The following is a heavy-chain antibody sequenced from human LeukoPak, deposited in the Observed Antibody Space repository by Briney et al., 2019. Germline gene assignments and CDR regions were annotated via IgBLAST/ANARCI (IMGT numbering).Heavy chain of an antibody. J-gene: IGHJ6*03. V-gene: IGHV4-59*01. CDR2: IYYSGST. D-gene: IGHD6-13*01. CDR3: ARGGSSWPPLMDV. Sequence: SETLSLTCTVSGGSISSYYWSWIRQPPGKGLEWIGYIYYSGSTAYNPSLKSRVTISVDTSKNQFSLKLNSVTAADTAVYFCARGGSSWPPLMDVWGKGTTVTVSS. CDR1: GGSISSYY.